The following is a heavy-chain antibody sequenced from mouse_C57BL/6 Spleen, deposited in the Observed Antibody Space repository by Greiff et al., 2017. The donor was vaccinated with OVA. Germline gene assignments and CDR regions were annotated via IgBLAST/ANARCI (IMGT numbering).Heavy chain of an antibody. Sequence: VQLQQSGAELVSPGASVTLSCKASGYTFTDYFMNWVKQRPGQGLEWIGRIYPASGDTNYNQKFMGKATFSVARSSSTVYMVLNSLTSEDSAVYYGGRSGYDGYYFDYWGQGTTLTVSS. J-gene: IGHJ2*01. D-gene: IGHD2-3*01. CDR1: GYTFTDYF. CDR2: IYPASGDT. V-gene: IGHV1-11*01. CDR3: GRSGYDGYYFDY.